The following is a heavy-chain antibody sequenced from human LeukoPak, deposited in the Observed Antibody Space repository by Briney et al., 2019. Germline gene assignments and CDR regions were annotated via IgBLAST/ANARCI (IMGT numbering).Heavy chain of an antibody. D-gene: IGHD4-17*01. Sequence: SETLSLTCTVSGASINRYYWSWIRRPAGKGLEWIGRIYVSGTTNYNPSLKSRITMSVDTSKNQFSLTLNSVTAADTAVYYCARTTVTVSHFDYWGQGILVAVSS. V-gene: IGHV4-4*07. J-gene: IGHJ4*02. CDR1: GASINRYY. CDR3: ARTTVTVSHFDY. CDR2: IYVSGTT.